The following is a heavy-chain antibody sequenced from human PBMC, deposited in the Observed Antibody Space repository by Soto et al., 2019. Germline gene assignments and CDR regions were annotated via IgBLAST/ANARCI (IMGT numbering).Heavy chain of an antibody. CDR3: ARRHGLDIDAYY. CDR1: GGSVNSVNHY. CDR2: IISTGRT. J-gene: IGHJ4*02. D-gene: IGHD3-10*01. V-gene: IGHV4-39*02. Sequence: SETLSLTCTVSGGSVNSVNHYWVWIRQPPGKGLEWISSIISTGRTYYNPSLRSRVTISVDTSKNHFSLILSSVTAADTAVYFGARRHGLDIDAYYWGQEIRVTVPS.